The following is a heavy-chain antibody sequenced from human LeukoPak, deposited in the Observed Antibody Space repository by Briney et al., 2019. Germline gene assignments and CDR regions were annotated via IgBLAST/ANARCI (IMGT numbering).Heavy chain of an antibody. CDR1: GGTFTHYV. CDR3: ARDRESVEMATITSRDWFDP. Sequence: ASVKVSCKASGGTFTHYVISWVRQAPGQGLEWMGWINAYNGNTNYAQKLQGRVTMTTDTSTSTAYMELRSLRSDDTAVYYCARDRESVEMATITSRDWFDPWGQGTLVTVSS. D-gene: IGHD5-24*01. J-gene: IGHJ5*02. V-gene: IGHV1-18*01. CDR2: INAYNGNT.